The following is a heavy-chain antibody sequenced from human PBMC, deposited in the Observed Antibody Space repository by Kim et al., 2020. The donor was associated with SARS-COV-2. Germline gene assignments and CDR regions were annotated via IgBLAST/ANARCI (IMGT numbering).Heavy chain of an antibody. Sequence: GGSLRLSCAASGFTFSSYGMHWVRQAPGKGLEWVAVIWYDGSNKYYADSVKGRFTISRENSKNTLYLQMNSLRAEDTAVYYCAKEPSDHDCGGDCYYDYWGQGTLVPVSS. CDR2: IWYDGSNK. CDR1: GFTFSSYG. V-gene: IGHV3-33*06. J-gene: IGHJ4*02. CDR3: AKEPSDHDCGGDCYYDY. D-gene: IGHD2-21*02.